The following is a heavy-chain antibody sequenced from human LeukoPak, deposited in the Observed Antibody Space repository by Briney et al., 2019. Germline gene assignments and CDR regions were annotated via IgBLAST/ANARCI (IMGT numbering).Heavy chain of an antibody. D-gene: IGHD6-6*01. Sequence: ASVKVSCKASGGTFSSYAISWVRQAPGQGLEWMGIINPSGGSTSYAQKFQGRVTMTRDTSTSTVYMELSSLRSKDTAVYYCARGGPIAARYFDYWGQGTLVTVSS. CDR1: GGTFSSYA. V-gene: IGHV1-46*01. CDR2: INPSGGST. J-gene: IGHJ4*02. CDR3: ARGGPIAARYFDY.